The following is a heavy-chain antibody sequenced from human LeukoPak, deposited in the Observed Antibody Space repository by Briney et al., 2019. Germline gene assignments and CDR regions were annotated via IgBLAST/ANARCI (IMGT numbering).Heavy chain of an antibody. CDR1: GFTFDDYA. CDR2: ISWNSGSI. V-gene: IGHV3-9*03. CDR3: ARERYCSGGYCTFFDY. Sequence: PGRSLRLSCAASGFTFDDYAMHWVRQAPGKGLEWVSGISWNSGSIGYADSVKGRFTISRDNAKNSLYLQMNSLRAEDMALYYCARERYCSGGYCTFFDYWGQGTLVTVSS. D-gene: IGHD2-15*01. J-gene: IGHJ4*02.